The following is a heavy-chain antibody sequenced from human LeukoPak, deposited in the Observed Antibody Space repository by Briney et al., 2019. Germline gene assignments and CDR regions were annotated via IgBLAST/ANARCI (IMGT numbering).Heavy chain of an antibody. J-gene: IGHJ6*03. CDR1: GHPFTGYY. CDR2: IHPNSGGT. Sequence: GASVKPSCKASGHPFTGYYMNWVRQAPGQGLEWRRWIHPNSGGTNYAQKFQGRVNMTRDTSSSTAYMELCMLRSDDTAVYYGARAACSGGSCYSGYYYYYMDVWGKGTTVTISS. CDR3: ARAACSGGSCYSGYYYYYMDV. V-gene: IGHV1-2*02. D-gene: IGHD2-15*01.